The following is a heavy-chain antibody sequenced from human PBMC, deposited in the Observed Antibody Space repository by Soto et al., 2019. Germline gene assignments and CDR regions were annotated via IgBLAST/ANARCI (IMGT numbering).Heavy chain of an antibody. Sequence: GSGPTLVNPTQTLTLTCTFSGLSLTTDGMAVGWIRQPPGKALEWLALIYWNDDKRYSPSLRSRLTITRDTSKNQVVLTMTNMDPVDTATYYCARRPGYYDSSAPYRWGQGTLVTVSS. CDR3: ARRPGYYDSSAPYR. D-gene: IGHD3-22*01. J-gene: IGHJ5*02. CDR2: IYWNDDK. CDR1: GLSLTTDGMA. V-gene: IGHV2-5*01.